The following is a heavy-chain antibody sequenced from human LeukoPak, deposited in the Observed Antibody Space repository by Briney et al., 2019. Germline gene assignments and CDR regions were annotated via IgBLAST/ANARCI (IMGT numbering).Heavy chain of an antibody. CDR3: ARRGPTMVRGVFAFDY. CDR2: IYYGGTT. CDR1: GGSVGSSDSY. Sequence: SETLSLTCTVSGGSVGSSDSYWVWVRQPPGKGLEWVGSIYYGGTTHYNPSLESRLTISVDTSKNQFSLKLSSVTAADTAVYYCARRGPTMVRGVFAFDYWGQGTLVTVSS. J-gene: IGHJ4*02. V-gene: IGHV4-39*01. D-gene: IGHD3-10*01.